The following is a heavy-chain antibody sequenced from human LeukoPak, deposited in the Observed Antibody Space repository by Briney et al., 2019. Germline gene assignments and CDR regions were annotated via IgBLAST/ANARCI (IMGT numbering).Heavy chain of an antibody. D-gene: IGHD3-10*01. J-gene: IGHJ4*02. V-gene: IGHV1-2*02. CDR2: INPNSGGT. CDR3: ARDVFHGSGSPRLDY. CDR1: GYSFDDKY. Sequence: ASVKVSCKASGYSFDDKYLHWVRQAPGQGLEWMGSINPNSGGTNYAQKFQGRVTMTTDTSMSTAYMELSRLTSDDTAVYYCARDVFHGSGSPRLDYWGQGTLVTVSS.